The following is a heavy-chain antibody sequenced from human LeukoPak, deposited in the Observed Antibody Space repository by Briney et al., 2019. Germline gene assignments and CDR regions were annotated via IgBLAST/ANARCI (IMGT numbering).Heavy chain of an antibody. CDR2: ISSSSSHI. CDR3: TLGGPIVVLPVAFDY. J-gene: IGHJ4*02. Sequence: PGGSLRLSCAASEFTFSSFSMNWVRQAPGKGLEWVSSISSSSSHIYYADSVKGRFTISRDNARKSLFLQMNSLRAEDTAIYYCTLGGPIVVLPVAFDYWGQGTMVTVSS. D-gene: IGHD2-2*01. V-gene: IGHV3-21*01. CDR1: EFTFSSFS.